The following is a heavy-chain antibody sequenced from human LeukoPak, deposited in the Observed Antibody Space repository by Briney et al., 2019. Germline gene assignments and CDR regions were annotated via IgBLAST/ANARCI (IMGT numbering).Heavy chain of an antibody. J-gene: IGHJ4*02. D-gene: IGHD3-22*01. Sequence: GGSLRLSCAASGFTFSSYWMSWVRQAPGKGLEWVANIKQDGSEKYYVDSVKGRFTISRDNSKNTLYLQMNSLRAEDTAVYYCAKHFDYYDSSGYTFFDYWGQGTLVTVSS. CDR3: AKHFDYYDSSGYTFFDY. V-gene: IGHV3-7*03. CDR2: IKQDGSEK. CDR1: GFTFSSYW.